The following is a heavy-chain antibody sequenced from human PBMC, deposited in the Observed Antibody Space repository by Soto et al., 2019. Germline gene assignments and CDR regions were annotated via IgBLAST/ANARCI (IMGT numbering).Heavy chain of an antibody. J-gene: IGHJ6*02. CDR1: GYTFTSYY. D-gene: IGHD1-26*01. V-gene: IGHV1-46*01. CDR2: INPSGGSI. CDR3: ARDRFQEYSGSPGVSYGMDV. Sequence: ASVKVSCKASGYTFTSYYMHWVRQAPGQGLEWMGIINPSGGSISYAQKFQGRVTMTRDTSTSTVYMELSSLRSEDTAVYYCARDRFQEYSGSPGVSYGMDVWGQGTTVTVSS.